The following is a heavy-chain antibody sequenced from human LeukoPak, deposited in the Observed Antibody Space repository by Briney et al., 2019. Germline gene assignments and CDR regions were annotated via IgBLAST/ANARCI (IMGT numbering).Heavy chain of an antibody. CDR2: ISYDGSNK. CDR1: GFTFSSYG. Sequence: GGSLRLSCAASGFTFSSYGMHWVRQAPGKGLEWVAVISYDGSNKYYADSVKGRSTISRDNSKNTLYLQMNSLRAEDTAVYYCAKDSRGSYDYWGQGTLVTVSS. V-gene: IGHV3-30*18. CDR3: AKDSRGSYDY. D-gene: IGHD1-26*01. J-gene: IGHJ4*02.